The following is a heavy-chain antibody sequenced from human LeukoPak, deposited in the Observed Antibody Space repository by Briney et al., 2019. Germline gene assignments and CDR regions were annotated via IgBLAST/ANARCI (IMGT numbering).Heavy chain of an antibody. CDR3: ARDGRVGATIRY. J-gene: IGHJ4*02. Sequence: PGGSLRLSCAASGFTFSDYYMSWIRQPPGKGLEWIGSIYYSGSTYYNPSLKSRVTISVDTSKNQFSLKLSSVTAADTAVYYCARDGRVGATIRYWGQGTLVTVSS. CDR1: GFTFSDYY. V-gene: IGHV4-38-2*02. CDR2: IYYSGST. D-gene: IGHD1-26*01.